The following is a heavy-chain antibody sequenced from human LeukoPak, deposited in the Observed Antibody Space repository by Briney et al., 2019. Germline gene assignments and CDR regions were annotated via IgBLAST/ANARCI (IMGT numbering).Heavy chain of an antibody. CDR1: GGSISSYY. D-gene: IGHD6-19*01. CDR3: ARRAYSSGCYWFDP. Sequence: KPSGTLSLTCTVSGGSISSYYWSWIRQPPGKGLEWIGHIFHSVMANYNPSLKSRVTISVDTSKNQFSLNLSSVTAADTAVYYCARRAYSSGCYWFDPWGQGTLVTVPS. V-gene: IGHV4-59*08. J-gene: IGHJ5*02. CDR2: IFHSVMA.